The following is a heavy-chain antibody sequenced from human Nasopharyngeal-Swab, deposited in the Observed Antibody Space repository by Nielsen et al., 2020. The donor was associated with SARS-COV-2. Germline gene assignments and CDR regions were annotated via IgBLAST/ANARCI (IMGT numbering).Heavy chain of an antibody. Sequence: SETLSLTCAISGDSVSSHSAGWNWIRQSPSRGLEWLGRTLYRSKWYNDYAESEKSRIAVNPDTSKNQFSLQLNSVTPEDTAVYYCARGRDFSFDSWGQGALVTASS. J-gene: IGHJ4*02. CDR3: ARGRDFSFDS. V-gene: IGHV6-1*01. CDR1: GDSVSSHSAG. D-gene: IGHD3-3*01. CDR2: TLYRSKWYN.